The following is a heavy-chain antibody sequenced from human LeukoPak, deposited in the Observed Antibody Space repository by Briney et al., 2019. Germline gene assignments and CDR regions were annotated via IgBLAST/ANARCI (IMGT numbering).Heavy chain of an antibody. D-gene: IGHD4/OR15-4a*01. CDR3: ARGMTLGSFDY. V-gene: IGHV4-38-2*02. Sequence: SETLSLTCTVSGYSISSGYYWGWIRQPPGKGLEWIGSIYHSGSTYYNPSLKSRVTISVDTSKNQFSLKLSSVTAADTAVYYCARGMTLGSFDYWGQGALVTVPS. CDR1: GYSISSGYY. J-gene: IGHJ4*02. CDR2: IYHSGST.